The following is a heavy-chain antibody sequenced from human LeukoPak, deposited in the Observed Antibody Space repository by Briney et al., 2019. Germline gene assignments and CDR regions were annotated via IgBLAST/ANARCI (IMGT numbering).Heavy chain of an antibody. Sequence: GGSLRLSCAASGFTLRSNWMSWVRQAPGKGLEWVANIKQDGSHKNYVDSVKGRFTISRDNAKNSVYLKMKSRRAEDKAVYYCARDQGGVGYWGQGTLVTVSS. J-gene: IGHJ4*02. CDR2: IKQDGSHK. CDR3: ARDQGGVGY. V-gene: IGHV3-7*01. D-gene: IGHD3-16*01. CDR1: GFTLRSNW.